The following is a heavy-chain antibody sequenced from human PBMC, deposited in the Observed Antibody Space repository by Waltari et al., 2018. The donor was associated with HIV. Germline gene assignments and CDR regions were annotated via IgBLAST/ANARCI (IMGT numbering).Heavy chain of an antibody. Sequence: EVQLVESGGGLVQPGGSLRLSCVASGFTFTSYYMGWVREAPGGGLEWVANINRDGTKKFYVDSVKGLFTISRDNAKNSVYLQINSLRAEDSAIYYCARDLWPEDFWGQGTLVTVSS. CDR2: INRDGTKK. J-gene: IGHJ4*02. CDR3: ARDLWPEDF. CDR1: GFTFTSYY. V-gene: IGHV3-7*01. D-gene: IGHD2-21*01.